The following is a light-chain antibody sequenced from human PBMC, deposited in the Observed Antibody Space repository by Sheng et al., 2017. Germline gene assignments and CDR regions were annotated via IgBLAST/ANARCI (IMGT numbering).Light chain of an antibody. CDR2: DAS. V-gene: IGKV3-11*01. Sequence: ETVMTQSPATLSVSPGERVTLSCRASQSVTFDLAWYQQKPGQAPRLLIYDASNRAAGIPARFSGSGSGTDFTLTISSLEPEDFAVYYCQQRSNWPLTFGGGTKVEI. J-gene: IGKJ4*01. CDR1: QSVTFD. CDR3: QQRSNWPLT.